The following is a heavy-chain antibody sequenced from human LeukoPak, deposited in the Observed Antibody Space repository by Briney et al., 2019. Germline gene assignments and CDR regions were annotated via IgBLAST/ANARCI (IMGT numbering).Heavy chain of an antibody. Sequence: ASVKVSCKASGYTFNRYSVNWVRQAPGQGLEWMGWITTSTGNPTYARGFTGRFVFSLDTSVSTAYLQISSLEAEDTAVYYCARDSASILFDYWGQGTLVTVSS. D-gene: IGHD1-26*01. J-gene: IGHJ4*02. V-gene: IGHV7-4-1*02. CDR3: ARDSASILFDY. CDR2: ITTSTGNP. CDR1: GYTFNRYS.